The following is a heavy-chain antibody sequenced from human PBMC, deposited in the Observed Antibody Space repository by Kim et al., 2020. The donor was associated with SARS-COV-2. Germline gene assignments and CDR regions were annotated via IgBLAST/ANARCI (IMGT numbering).Heavy chain of an antibody. J-gene: IGHJ4*02. CDR3: ARDLAYSSAFY. D-gene: IGHD6-19*01. Sequence: GGSLRLSCAASGFTFKSFEMNWIRQAPGKGLEWVSYISSSGSTIHYADSVKGRFTISRDNAKDSLYLQMNSLRAEDSAVYYCARDLAYSSAFYWGQGTLVIVSS. V-gene: IGHV3-48*03. CDR2: ISSSGSTI. CDR1: GFTFKSFE.